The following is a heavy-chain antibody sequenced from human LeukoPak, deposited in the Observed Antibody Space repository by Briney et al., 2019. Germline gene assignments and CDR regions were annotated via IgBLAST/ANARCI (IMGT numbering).Heavy chain of an antibody. V-gene: IGHV3-23*01. CDR3: AKNLWGGSGSSHYYYYYGMDV. CDR2: ISGSGGST. D-gene: IGHD3-10*01. J-gene: IGHJ6*02. Sequence: GGSLRLSCAASGFTFSSYAMSWVRQAPGKGLEWVSAISGSGGSTYYADSVKGRFTISRDNSKNTLYLRMNSLRAEDTAVYYCAKNLWGGSGSSHYYYYYGMDVWGQGTTVTVSS. CDR1: GFTFSSYA.